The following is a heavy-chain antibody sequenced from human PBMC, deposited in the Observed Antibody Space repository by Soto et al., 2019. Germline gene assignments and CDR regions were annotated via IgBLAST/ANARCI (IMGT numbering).Heavy chain of an antibody. J-gene: IGHJ1*01. CDR1: GFMFEDFA. D-gene: IGHD3-16*01. V-gene: IGHV3-9*01. CDR3: AKDVDRLGELWGYFQS. CDR2: INWNGVNK. Sequence: GGSLRLSCTVSGFMFEDFAMHWVRQAPGQGLEWVSGINWNGVNKGYAESVLGRFTISRDNAKKSLYLVMNYLRPEDTALYFCAKDVDRLGELWGYFQSWGQGTMVTVSS.